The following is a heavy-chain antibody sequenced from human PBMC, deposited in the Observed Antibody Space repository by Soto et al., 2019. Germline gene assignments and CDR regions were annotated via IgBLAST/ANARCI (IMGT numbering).Heavy chain of an antibody. CDR2: IYPGDSDT. CDR3: ARTRGYSYGFLPPDFDY. J-gene: IGHJ4*02. CDR1: GYSFTNYW. Sequence: PGESLKISCQGSGYSFTNYWIAWVRQMPGKGLEWMGNIYPGDSDTRYSPSFRGQVSISADKSIGTAYLQWSSLQASDTAIYYCARTRGYSYGFLPPDFDYWGQGTLVTVSS. D-gene: IGHD5-18*01. V-gene: IGHV5-51*01.